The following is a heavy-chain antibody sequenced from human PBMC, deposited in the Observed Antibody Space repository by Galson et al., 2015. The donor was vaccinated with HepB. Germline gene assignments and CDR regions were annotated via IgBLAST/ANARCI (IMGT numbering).Heavy chain of an antibody. Sequence: SLRLSCAASGFTFSNAWMSWVRQAPGKGLEWVGRIKRESDGGTIEYAAPVKGRFTISRDDPKSTLSLQVNSLKTEDTAVYYCITGIGVNYYDWYFDLWGRGTLVTVSS. CDR2: IKRESDGGTI. D-gene: IGHD3-22*01. CDR1: GFTFSNAW. J-gene: IGHJ2*01. CDR3: ITGIGVNYYDWYFDL. V-gene: IGHV3-15*01.